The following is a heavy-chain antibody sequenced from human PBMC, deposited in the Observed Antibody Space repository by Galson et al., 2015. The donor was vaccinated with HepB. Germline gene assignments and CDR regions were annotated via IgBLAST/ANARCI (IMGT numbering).Heavy chain of an antibody. D-gene: IGHD3-3*01. CDR1: GFTFSNYW. CDR3: ARGGFCSGYYRAPMDG. V-gene: IGHV3-74*01. CDR2: INSDGSSI. J-gene: IGHJ6*03. Sequence: SLRLSCAASGFTFSNYWMHWVRQAPGKGQVWVSRINSDGSSIIYADSVKGRFTISRDNAKNTLYQQMKSLRAEDTGVYYCARGGFCSGYYRAPMDGWGKGTSVIVSS.